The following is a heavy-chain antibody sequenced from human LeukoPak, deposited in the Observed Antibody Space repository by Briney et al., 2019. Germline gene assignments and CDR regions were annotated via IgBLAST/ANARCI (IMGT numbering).Heavy chain of an antibody. CDR3: AKDPLERRAYYFDY. CDR1: GFTFSSYW. D-gene: IGHD1-1*01. V-gene: IGHV3-7*03. J-gene: IGHJ4*02. CDR2: IKQDGSEK. Sequence: GGSLRLSCAASGFTFSSYWMSWVRQAPGKGLEWVANIKQDGSEKYYVDSVKGRFTISRDNSKNTLYLQMNSLRAEDTAVYYCAKDPLERRAYYFDYWGQGTLVTVSS.